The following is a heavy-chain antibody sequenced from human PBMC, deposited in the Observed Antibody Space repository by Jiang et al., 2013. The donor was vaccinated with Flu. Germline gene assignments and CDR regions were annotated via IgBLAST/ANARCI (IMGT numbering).Heavy chain of an antibody. J-gene: IGHJ4*02. Sequence: GAEVKKPGASVKVSCKASGYTFTSYAMHWVRQAPGQRLEWMGWINTGNGNTKYSQKFQGRVTITRDTSASTAYMVLSSLRSEDTAVYYCARGDVPGIVGAIDYWGQGTLVTVSS. CDR1: GYTFTSYA. CDR3: ARGDVPGIVGAIDY. CDR2: INTGNGNT. D-gene: IGHD1-26*01. V-gene: IGHV1-3*04.